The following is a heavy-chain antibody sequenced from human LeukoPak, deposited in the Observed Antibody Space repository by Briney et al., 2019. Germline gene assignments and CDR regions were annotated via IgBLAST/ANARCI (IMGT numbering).Heavy chain of an antibody. D-gene: IGHD3-3*01. CDR3: ARERGYDFWSGYYTNAFDI. CDR1: GGTFSSYA. CDR2: IIPIFGTA. Sequence: SVKASCKASGGTFSSYAISWVRQAPGQGLEWMGGIIPIFGTANYAQKFQGRVTITADESTSTAYMELSSLRSEDTAVYYCARERGYDFWSGYYTNAFDIWGQGTMVTVSS. V-gene: IGHV1-69*01. J-gene: IGHJ3*02.